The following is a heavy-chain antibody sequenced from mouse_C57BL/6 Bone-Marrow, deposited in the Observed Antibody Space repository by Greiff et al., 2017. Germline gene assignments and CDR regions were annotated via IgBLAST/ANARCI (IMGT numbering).Heavy chain of an antibody. CDR3: AREGGYWAWFAY. J-gene: IGHJ3*01. Sequence: QVQLQQPGAELVMPGASVKLSCKASGYTFTSYWMHWVKQRPGQGLEWIGEIDPSDSYTNYNQKFKSKSTLTVDKSSSTAYMQLSGLTSEDSAVYYCAREGGYWAWFAYWGQGTLVTVSA. CDR1: GYTFTSYW. D-gene: IGHD4-1*01. V-gene: IGHV1-69*01. CDR2: IDPSDSYT.